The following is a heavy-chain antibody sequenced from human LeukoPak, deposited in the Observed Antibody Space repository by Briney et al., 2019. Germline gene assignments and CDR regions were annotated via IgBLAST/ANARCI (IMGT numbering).Heavy chain of an antibody. CDR1: GFTFSSYA. Sequence: GGSLRLSCSASGFTFSSYAMHWARQAPGKGLEYVSAISSNGGSTYYADSVEGRFTISRDNSKNTLYLQMSSLRAEDTAVYYCVKGHLVWELGDYFDYWGQGTLVTVSS. V-gene: IGHV3-64D*09. CDR3: VKGHLVWELGDYFDY. D-gene: IGHD1-26*01. J-gene: IGHJ4*02. CDR2: ISSNGGST.